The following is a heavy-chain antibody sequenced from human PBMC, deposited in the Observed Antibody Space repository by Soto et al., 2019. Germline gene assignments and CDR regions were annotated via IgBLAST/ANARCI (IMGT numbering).Heavy chain of an antibody. J-gene: IGHJ6*03. CDR3: ARVPAGHYYYYYMDV. V-gene: IGHV1-69*02. Sequence: SVKVSCKASGGTFSSYTISWVRQAPGQGLEWMGRIIPILGIANYAQKFQGRVTITADKSTSIAYMELSSLRSEDTAVYYCARVPAGHYYYYYMDVWGKGTTVTVSS. CDR1: GGTFSSYT. CDR2: IIPILGIA.